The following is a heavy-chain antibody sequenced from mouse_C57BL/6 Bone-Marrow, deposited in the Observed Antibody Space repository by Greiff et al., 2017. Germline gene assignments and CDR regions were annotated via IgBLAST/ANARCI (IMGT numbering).Heavy chain of an antibody. J-gene: IGHJ3*01. CDR2: IRLKSDNYAT. CDR1: GFTFSNYW. V-gene: IGHV6-3*01. D-gene: IGHD4-1*01. Sequence: EVKLQESGGGLVQPGGSMKLSCVASGFTFSNYWMNWVRQSPEKGLEWVAQIRLKSDNYATHYAESVKGRFTISRDDSQSSVYLQMNNLRAEDTGIYYCTLTGTWFAYWGQGTLVTVSA. CDR3: TLTGTWFAY.